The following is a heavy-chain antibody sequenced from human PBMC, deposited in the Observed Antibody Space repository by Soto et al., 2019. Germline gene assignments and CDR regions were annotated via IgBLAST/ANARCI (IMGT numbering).Heavy chain of an antibody. J-gene: IGHJ6*02. CDR2: ISGSGGST. Sequence: GGSLRLSCAASGFTFSSYAMSWVRQAPGKGLEWVSAISGSGGSTYYADSVKGRFTISRDNSKNTLYLQMNSLRAEDTAVYYCAKDADSSSSFSYYYYGMDVWGQGTTVTVSS. CDR3: AKDADSSSSFSYYYYGMDV. V-gene: IGHV3-23*01. CDR1: GFTFSSYA. D-gene: IGHD6-6*01.